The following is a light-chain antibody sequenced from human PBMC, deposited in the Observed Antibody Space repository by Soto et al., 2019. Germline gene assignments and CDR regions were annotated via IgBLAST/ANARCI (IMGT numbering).Light chain of an antibody. CDR2: EVT. V-gene: IGLV2-23*02. Sequence: QSALTQPASVSGSPGQSITISCTGTSSDIGADDFVSWYQHHPDKTPKLIIFEVTYRPTGISHRFSASKSGNTASLTISGLEAEDEADYYCSSYAGSSTFVVFGGGTKLTVL. CDR1: SSDIGADDF. J-gene: IGLJ2*01. CDR3: SSYAGSSTFVV.